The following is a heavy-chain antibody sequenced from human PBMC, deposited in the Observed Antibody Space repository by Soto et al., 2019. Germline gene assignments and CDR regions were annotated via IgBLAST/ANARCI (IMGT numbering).Heavy chain of an antibody. Sequence: QVQLVQSGAEVKKPGASVKVSCKASGYTFTSYYMHWVRQAPGQGLEWMGIINPSGGSTSYAQKFQGRVTMTRDTSTSTGYMELSSLRSEDTAVYYCARDYPPPPQPDYDSSGYYPGFDYWGQGTLVTVSS. D-gene: IGHD3-22*01. CDR1: GYTFTSYY. J-gene: IGHJ4*02. CDR3: ARDYPPPPQPDYDSSGYYPGFDY. CDR2: INPSGGST. V-gene: IGHV1-46*01.